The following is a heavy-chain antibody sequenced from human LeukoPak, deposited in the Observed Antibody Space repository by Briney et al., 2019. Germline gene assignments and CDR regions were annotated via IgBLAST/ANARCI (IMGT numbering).Heavy chain of an antibody. CDR1: GFTFSSYG. J-gene: IGHJ4*02. V-gene: IGHV3-30*18. CDR2: ISYDGSNK. D-gene: IGHD6-13*01. CDR3: AKVGIAAAGTPLDY. Sequence: GRSLRLSCAASGFTFSSYGMHWVRQAAGKGLEWVAVISYDGSNKYYADSVKGRFTISRDNSKNTLYLQMNSLRAEDTAVYYCAKVGIAAAGTPLDYWGQGTLVTVSS.